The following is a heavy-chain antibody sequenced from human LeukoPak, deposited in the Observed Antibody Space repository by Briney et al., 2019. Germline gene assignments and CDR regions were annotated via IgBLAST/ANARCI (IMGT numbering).Heavy chain of an antibody. V-gene: IGHV4-4*07. Sequence: SETLSLTCTVSGGSISSYYWSWIRQPAGKGLEWIGRIYTSGSTNYNPSLRSRVTMSVDTSKNQFSLKLSSVTAADTAVYYCASRRSDIVATTYYFDYWGQGTLVTVSS. J-gene: IGHJ4*02. D-gene: IGHD5-12*01. CDR2: IYTSGST. CDR1: GGSISSYY. CDR3: ASRRSDIVATTYYFDY.